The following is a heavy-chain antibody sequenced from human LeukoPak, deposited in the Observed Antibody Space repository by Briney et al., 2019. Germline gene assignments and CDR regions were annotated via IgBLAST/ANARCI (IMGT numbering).Heavy chain of an antibody. CDR2: ITGSGDST. CDR3: AKDRVPRYSGYGLSDD. CDR1: GFTFSSYA. J-gene: IGHJ4*02. V-gene: IGHV3-23*01. Sequence: PGGSLRLSCTASGFTFSSYAMSWVRQAPGKGLDWVSAITGSGDSTYYADSVKGRFTISRDNSKNTLYLQMNNVGAEDTALYYCAKDRVPRYSGYGLSDDWGQGTLVTVSA. D-gene: IGHD5-12*01.